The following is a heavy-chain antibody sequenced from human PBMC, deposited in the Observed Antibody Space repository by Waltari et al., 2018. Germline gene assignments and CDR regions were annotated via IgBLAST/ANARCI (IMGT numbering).Heavy chain of an antibody. CDR3: ARGDSSSWYGANFDY. Sequence: EVQLVQSGAEVKKPGESLKISCKGSGYSFTSYWIGWVRQMPGKGLEWMGIIYPGDSATRYSPAFQGQVTISADKSISTAYLQWSSLKASDTAMYYCARGDSSSWYGANFDYWGQGTLVTVSS. J-gene: IGHJ4*02. V-gene: IGHV5-51*01. D-gene: IGHD6-13*01. CDR1: GYSFTSYW. CDR2: IYPGDSAT.